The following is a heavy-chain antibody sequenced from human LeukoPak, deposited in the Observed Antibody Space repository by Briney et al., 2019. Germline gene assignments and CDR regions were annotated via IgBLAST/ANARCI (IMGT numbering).Heavy chain of an antibody. CDR1: GYTFTSYA. Sequence: PGASVKVSCKASGYTFTSYAMNWVRQAPGQGLEWMGWINTDTGNPTYAQGFTGRFVFSLDTSVSTAYLQISSLKAEDTAVYYCARANTIPIWSGYYYGMDVWGQGTTVTVSS. CDR2: INTDTGNP. J-gene: IGHJ6*02. V-gene: IGHV7-4-1*02. D-gene: IGHD3-3*01. CDR3: ARANTIPIWSGYYYGMDV.